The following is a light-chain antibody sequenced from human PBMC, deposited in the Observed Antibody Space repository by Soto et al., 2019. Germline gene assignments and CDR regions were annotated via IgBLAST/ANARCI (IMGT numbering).Light chain of an antibody. CDR2: GAS. CDR1: QSVRTN. Sequence: EIVMTQSPVTLSVAPGETVTLSCRASQSVRTNLAWYQHKPGQSPRLLIYGASNKATGFPVRFSGTGSGTEFTLTISSLQSEDFAVYYCQQYNDNWPTFGQGTKVEIK. J-gene: IGKJ1*01. CDR3: QQYNDNWPT. V-gene: IGKV3-15*01.